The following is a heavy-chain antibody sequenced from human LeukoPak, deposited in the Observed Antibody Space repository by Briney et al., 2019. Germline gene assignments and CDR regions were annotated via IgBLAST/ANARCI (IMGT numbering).Heavy chain of an antibody. V-gene: IGHV4-59*13. CDR1: GGSISSYY. Sequence: SETLSLTCTVSGGSISSYYWSWIRQPPGKGLEWIGYIYYSGSTNYNPSLKSRVTLSVDTSKNQFSLKLSSVTAADTAVYYCARDGLSYTNPNNWFDPWGQGTLVTVSS. CDR2: IYYSGST. D-gene: IGHD2-2*02. CDR3: ARDGLSYTNPNNWFDP. J-gene: IGHJ5*02.